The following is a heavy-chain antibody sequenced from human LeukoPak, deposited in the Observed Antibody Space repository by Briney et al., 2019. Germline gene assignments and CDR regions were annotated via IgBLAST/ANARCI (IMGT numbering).Heavy chain of an antibody. D-gene: IGHD3-3*01. CDR1: GGSFSGYY. V-gene: IGHV4-34*01. Sequence: SETLSLTCAVYGGSFSGYYWSWIRQPPGKGLEWIGEINHSGSTNYNPSLKSRVTISVDTSKNQFSLKLSSVTAADTAVHYCARSIWSGYYFDYWGQGTLVTVSS. CDR3: ARSIWSGYYFDY. CDR2: INHSGST. J-gene: IGHJ4*02.